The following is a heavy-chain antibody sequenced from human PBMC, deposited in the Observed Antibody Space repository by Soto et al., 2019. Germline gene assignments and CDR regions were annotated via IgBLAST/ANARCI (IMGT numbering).Heavy chain of an antibody. D-gene: IGHD4-17*01. CDR2: IYSGGST. Sequence: EVQLVESGGGLVQPGGSLRLSCAASGFTVSSNYMSWVRQAPGKGLEWVSVIYSGGSTYYADSVKGRFTISRDNSKHTLYLQMNSLRADDTAVYYCARDFVHGDHPEYFQHWGQGTLVTVSS. CDR3: ARDFVHGDHPEYFQH. CDR1: GFTVSSNY. V-gene: IGHV3-66*01. J-gene: IGHJ1*01.